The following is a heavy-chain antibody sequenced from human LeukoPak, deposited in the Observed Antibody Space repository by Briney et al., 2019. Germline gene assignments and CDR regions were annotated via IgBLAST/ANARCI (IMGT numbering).Heavy chain of an antibody. CDR1: GFTFSSYS. D-gene: IGHD5-18*01. V-gene: IGHV3-21*01. Sequence: GGSLRRSCAASGFTFSSYSMNWVRQAPGKGLEWVSSISSSSSYIYYADSVKGRFTISRDNAKNSLYLQMNSLRAEDTAVYYCARVAADSYGYPLYYYYGMDVWGQGTTVTVSS. CDR3: ARVAADSYGYPLYYYYGMDV. CDR2: ISSSSSYI. J-gene: IGHJ6*02.